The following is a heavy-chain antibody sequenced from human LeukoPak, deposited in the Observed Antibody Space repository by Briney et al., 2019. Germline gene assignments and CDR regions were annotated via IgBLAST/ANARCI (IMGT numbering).Heavy chain of an antibody. Sequence: SETLSLTCTVSGGSVSSGDYYWSWISQPPGKGLEWIAYMYYSGSTHYNPSLKSRVTMSADTSKNQLSLKLSSVTAADTAVYYCARPYYYDSRIDPWGQGILVTVSS. CDR1: GGSVSSGDYY. CDR2: MYYSGST. CDR3: ARPYYYDSRIDP. V-gene: IGHV4-30-4*01. D-gene: IGHD3-22*01. J-gene: IGHJ5*02.